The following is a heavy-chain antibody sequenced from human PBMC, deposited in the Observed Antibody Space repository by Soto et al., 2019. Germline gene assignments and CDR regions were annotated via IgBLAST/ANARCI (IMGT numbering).Heavy chain of an antibody. CDR1: GFTFSSYG. Sequence: GGSLRLSCAASGFTFSSYGMHWVRQAPGKGLEWVAVISYDGSNKYYADSVKGRFTISRDNSKNTLYLQMNSLRAEDTAVYYCAKVSAAAGDYYYYGMDVWGQGTTVTVSS. CDR2: ISYDGSNK. D-gene: IGHD6-13*01. V-gene: IGHV3-30*18. J-gene: IGHJ6*02. CDR3: AKVSAAAGDYYYYGMDV.